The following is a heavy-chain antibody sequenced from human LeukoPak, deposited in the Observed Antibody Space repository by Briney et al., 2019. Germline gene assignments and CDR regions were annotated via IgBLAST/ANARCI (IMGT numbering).Heavy chain of an antibody. D-gene: IGHD2-21*02. CDR2: ISSSSSYI. CDR1: GFTFSNYA. CDR3: ARDTAYCGGDCYSGFDY. V-gene: IGHV3-21*01. J-gene: IGHJ4*02. Sequence: PGGSLRLSCAASGFTFSNYAMTWVRQAPGKGLEWVSSISSSSSYIYYADSVKGRFTISRDNAKNSLYLQMNSLRAEDTAVYYCARDTAYCGGDCYSGFDYWGQGTLVTVSS.